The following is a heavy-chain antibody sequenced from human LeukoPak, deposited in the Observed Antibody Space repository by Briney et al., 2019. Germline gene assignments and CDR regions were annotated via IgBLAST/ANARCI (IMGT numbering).Heavy chain of an antibody. Sequence: GGSLRLSCAASEFPVSSNYMTWVRQAPGKGLEWVSVIYSGGGTYYADSVKGRFTISRDNAKNSLYLQMNSLRAEDTAVYYCARGGYHAFDIWGQGTMVTVSS. CDR1: EFPVSSNY. CDR2: IYSGGGT. V-gene: IGHV3-53*01. CDR3: ARGGYHAFDI. D-gene: IGHD5-18*01. J-gene: IGHJ3*02.